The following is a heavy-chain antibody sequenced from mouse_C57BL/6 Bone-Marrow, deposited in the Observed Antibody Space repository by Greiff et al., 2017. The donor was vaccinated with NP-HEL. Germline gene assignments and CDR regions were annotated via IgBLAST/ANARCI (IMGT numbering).Heavy chain of an antibody. V-gene: IGHV5-9-1*02. CDR1: GFTFSSYA. CDR2: ISSGGDYI. D-gene: IGHD1-1*01. J-gene: IGHJ3*01. CDR3: TLLLRSPFAY. Sequence: EVQGVESGDGLVKPGGSLKLSCAASGFTFSSYAMSWVRQTPEKRLEWVAYISSGGDYIYYADTVKGRFTISRDNARNTLYLQMSSLKSEDTAMYYCTLLLRSPFAYWGQGTLVTVSA.